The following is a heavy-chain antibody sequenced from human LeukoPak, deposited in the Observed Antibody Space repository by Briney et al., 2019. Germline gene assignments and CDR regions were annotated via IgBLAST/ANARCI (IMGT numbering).Heavy chain of an antibody. Sequence: GGSLRLSCEASGFTFTTYSMTWVRQTPGEGLEWVSSISTRDTFINYADSVKGRFTISRDNAKNTLYLQMNSLRAEDTAVYYCAKSDGYSYGWPYWGQGTLVTVSS. CDR3: AKSDGYSYGWPY. CDR1: GFTFTTYS. V-gene: IGHV3-21*04. J-gene: IGHJ4*02. CDR2: ISTRDTFI. D-gene: IGHD5-18*01.